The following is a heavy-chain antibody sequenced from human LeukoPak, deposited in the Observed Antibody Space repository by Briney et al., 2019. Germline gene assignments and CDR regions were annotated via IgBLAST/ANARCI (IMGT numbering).Heavy chain of an antibody. J-gene: IGHJ6*03. CDR3: ARNPGVTAGRGYYYYMDV. CDR2: INQDGSEK. D-gene: IGHD2-2*01. Sequence: PGGSLRLSCAASGFTFSNSWMTWVRQAPGKGLQWVANINQDGSEKYFVDSVKGRFTISRDNAKNSLYLRMNSLRAEDTAVYYCARNPGVTAGRGYYYYMDVWGKGTTVTVSS. V-gene: IGHV3-7*01. CDR1: GFTFSNSW.